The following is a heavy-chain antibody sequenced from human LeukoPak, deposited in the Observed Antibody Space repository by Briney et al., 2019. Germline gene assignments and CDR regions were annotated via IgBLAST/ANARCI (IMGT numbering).Heavy chain of an antibody. J-gene: IGHJ4*02. D-gene: IGHD1-26*01. CDR1: GGSFSGYY. Sequence: SETLSLTCAVYGGSFSGYYWSWIRQPPGKGLEWIGEINHSGSTNYNPSLKSRVTISVDTSKNQFSLKLSSVTAADTAVYYCARREFIVGATGTHYFDYWGQGTLVTVSS. CDR3: ARREFIVGATGTHYFDY. CDR2: INHSGST. V-gene: IGHV4-34*01.